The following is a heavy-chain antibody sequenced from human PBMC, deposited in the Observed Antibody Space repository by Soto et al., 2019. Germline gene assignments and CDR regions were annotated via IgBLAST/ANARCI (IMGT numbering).Heavy chain of an antibody. V-gene: IGHV3-30-3*01. CDR1: GFTFSSYA. CDR3: ARDRGSSPFYYYYYGMDV. Sequence: QVQLVESGGGVVQPGRSLRLSCAASGFTFSSYAMHWVRQAPGKGLEWVAVISYDGSNKYYADSVKGRFTISRDNSKNTIYLQMNSLRAEDTAVYYCARDRGSSPFYYYYYGMDVWGQGTTVTVSS. CDR2: ISYDGSNK. J-gene: IGHJ6*02. D-gene: IGHD6-13*01.